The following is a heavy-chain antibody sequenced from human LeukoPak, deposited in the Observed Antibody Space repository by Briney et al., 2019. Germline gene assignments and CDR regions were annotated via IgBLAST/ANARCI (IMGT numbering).Heavy chain of an antibody. D-gene: IGHD3-3*02. J-gene: IGHJ4*02. CDR2: MYYSGST. CDR3: ARSSTGSYFDY. Sequence: SETLSLTCAVSGGSTRSYYWSWIRQPPGKGLEWIGYMYYSGSTKYNPSLKSRVTISVDTSKNQFSLKLSSVTAADTAVYYCARSSTGSYFDYWGQGTLVTVSS. V-gene: IGHV4-59*01. CDR1: GGSTRSYY.